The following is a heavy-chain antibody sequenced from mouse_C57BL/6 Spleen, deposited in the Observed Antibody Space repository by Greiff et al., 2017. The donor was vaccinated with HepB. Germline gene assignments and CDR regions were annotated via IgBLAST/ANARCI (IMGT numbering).Heavy chain of an antibody. D-gene: IGHD1-1*01. J-gene: IGHJ4*01. CDR1: GYTFTSYW. Sequence: QVQLQQSGAELVMPGASVKLSCKASGYTFTSYWMHWVKQRPGQGLEWIGEIDPSDSYTNYNQKFKGKSTLTVDKSSSTAYMQLSSLTSEDSAVYYCALYYYGSTPYAMDYWGQGTSVTVSS. CDR2: IDPSDSYT. V-gene: IGHV1-69*01. CDR3: ALYYYGSTPYAMDY.